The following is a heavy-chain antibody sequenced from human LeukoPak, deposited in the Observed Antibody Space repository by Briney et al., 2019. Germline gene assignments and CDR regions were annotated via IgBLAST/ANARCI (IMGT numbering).Heavy chain of an antibody. V-gene: IGHV4-59*12. CDR1: GGSISSYY. CDR3: ARGRAFFD. D-gene: IGHD3-3*02. J-gene: IGHJ4*02. Sequence: SETLSLTCTVSGGSISSYYWSWIRQPPGKGLEWIGFIYYSGATNYNPSLKSRGTISIDTSKNQFSLKLSSGTAADTAVYYCARGRAFFDWGQGTLVTVSS. CDR2: IYYSGAT.